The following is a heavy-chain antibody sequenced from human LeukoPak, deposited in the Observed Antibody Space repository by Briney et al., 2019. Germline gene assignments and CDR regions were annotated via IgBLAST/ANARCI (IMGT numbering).Heavy chain of an antibody. CDR1: GYTLTELS. V-gene: IGHV1-24*01. D-gene: IGHD3-9*01. CDR3: ARGHLTRDILTGYYVSGYYYYMDV. J-gene: IGHJ6*03. CDR2: FDPEDGET. Sequence: GASVKVSCKVSGYTLTELSMHWVRQAPGKGLEWMGGFDPEDGETIYAQKFQGRVTMTEDTSTDTAYMELSSLRSEDTAVYYCARGHLTRDILTGYYVSGYYYYMDVWGKGTTVTISS.